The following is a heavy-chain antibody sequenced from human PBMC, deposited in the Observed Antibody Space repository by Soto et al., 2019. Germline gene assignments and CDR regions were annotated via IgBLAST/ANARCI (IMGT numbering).Heavy chain of an antibody. D-gene: IGHD3-22*01. CDR1: GYTFTGYY. CDR2: INPNSGGT. J-gene: IGHJ4*02. Sequence: ASVKVSCKASGYTFTGYYMHWVRQAPGQGLEWMGWINPNSGGTNYAQKFQGRVTMTRDTSISTAYMELSRLRSDDTAVYYCARGDLGYYYDSSGYTFVDYWGQGTLVTVSS. V-gene: IGHV1-2*02. CDR3: ARGDLGYYYDSSGYTFVDY.